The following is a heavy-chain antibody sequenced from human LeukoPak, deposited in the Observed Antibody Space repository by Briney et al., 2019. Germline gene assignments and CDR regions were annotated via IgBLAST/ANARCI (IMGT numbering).Heavy chain of an antibody. D-gene: IGHD3-10*01. CDR3: ARDPYYYGSGSYYSRPGRGSYFDY. Sequence: GSLRLSCAASGFTFSSYATHWVRQAPGKGLEWVAFISYDGSNKYYADSVKGRFTISRDNSKNTLYLQMNSLRAEDTAVYYCARDPYYYGSGSYYSRPGRGSYFDYWGQGTLVTVSS. CDR2: ISYDGSNK. CDR1: GFTFSSYA. J-gene: IGHJ4*02. V-gene: IGHV3-30-3*01.